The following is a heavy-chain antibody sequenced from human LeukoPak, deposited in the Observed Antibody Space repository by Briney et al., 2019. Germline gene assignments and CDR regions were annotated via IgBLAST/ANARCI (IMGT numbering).Heavy chain of an antibody. CDR3: ARGTLGNSGADY. CDR2: IKEDGSDK. J-gene: IGHJ4*02. V-gene: IGHV3-7*01. D-gene: IGHD4-23*01. Sequence: GGSLRLSCAASGFTFSNYWMNWVRQAPGKGLEWVANIKEDGSDKYYVDSVKGRFSISKDNAKNSLYLQMNSLRVEDTAVYYCARGTLGNSGADYWGQGTLVTVSS. CDR1: GFTFSNYW.